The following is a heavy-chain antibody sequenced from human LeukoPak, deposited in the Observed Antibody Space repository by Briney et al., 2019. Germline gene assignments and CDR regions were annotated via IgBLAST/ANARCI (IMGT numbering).Heavy chain of an antibody. V-gene: IGHV3-7*01. D-gene: IGHD3-10*01. CDR3: ARLSAYYYGSYFYYYMDV. CDR1: GFIFSSQW. J-gene: IGHJ6*03. Sequence: GGSLRLSCAASGFIFSSQWMGWVRQAPGKGLEWVANIRQDESERYFADSVKGRFTISRDNAKKSVYLHMSSLRAEDTALYYCARLSAYYYGSYFYYYMDVWGKGTTVTVSS. CDR2: IRQDESER.